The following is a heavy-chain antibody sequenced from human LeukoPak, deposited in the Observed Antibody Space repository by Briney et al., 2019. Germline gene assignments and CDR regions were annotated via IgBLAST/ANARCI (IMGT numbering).Heavy chain of an antibody. CDR1: GFTLSSYA. V-gene: IGHV3-30-3*01. D-gene: IGHD2-2*01. J-gene: IGHJ4*02. Sequence: GGSLRLSCAASGFTLSSYAMHWVRQAPGKGLEWVAVISYDGSNKYYADSVKGRFTISRDNSKNTLYLQMNSLRAEDTAVYYCARDLSIVVVRAFDYWGQGTLVTVSS. CDR3: ARDLSIVVVRAFDY. CDR2: ISYDGSNK.